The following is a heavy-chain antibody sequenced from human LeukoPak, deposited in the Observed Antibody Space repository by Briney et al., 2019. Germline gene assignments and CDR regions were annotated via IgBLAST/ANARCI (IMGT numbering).Heavy chain of an antibody. J-gene: IGHJ4*02. CDR1: GFTFNTYS. Sequence: GGSLRLSCAASGFTFNTYSMSWVRQAPGKGLEWLSAISGSGSGGNTYYADTVKGRFTISRDNSRNTMDLQMNSLRAEDTAVYYCARCDSSRWNGIDYWGEGTLVSVSS. D-gene: IGHD6-13*01. V-gene: IGHV3-23*01. CDR3: ARCDSSRWNGIDY. CDR2: ISGSGSGGNT.